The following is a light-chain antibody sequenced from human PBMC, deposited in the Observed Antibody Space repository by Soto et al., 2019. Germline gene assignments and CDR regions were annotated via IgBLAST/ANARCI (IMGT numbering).Light chain of an antibody. CDR3: LQSGSSPLT. CDR1: RRISSAY. CDR2: GAS. V-gene: IGKV3-20*01. J-gene: IGKJ2*01. Sequence: EVVLTQSPGTLSLSPGERATLSCRASRRISSAYLAWYQQKPGQAPRLLIYGASTRATDIPDRFTGSGSATDFTLIISRLEPEDFAVYYCLQSGSSPLTFGQGTRLEIK.